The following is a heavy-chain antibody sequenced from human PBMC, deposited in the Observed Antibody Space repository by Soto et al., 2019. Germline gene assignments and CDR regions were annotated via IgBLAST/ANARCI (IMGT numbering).Heavy chain of an antibody. Sequence: SETLSLTCAVSGGSISSGGYSWSWIRQPPGKGLEWIGYIYHSGSTYYNWSLKSRVTISVDRSKNQFSLILSSVTAADTAVYYCARGSVYYDSDYAFDIWGQGTMVTVSS. V-gene: IGHV4-30-2*01. J-gene: IGHJ3*02. CDR1: GGSISSGGYS. D-gene: IGHD3-22*01. CDR3: ARGSVYYDSDYAFDI. CDR2: IYHSGST.